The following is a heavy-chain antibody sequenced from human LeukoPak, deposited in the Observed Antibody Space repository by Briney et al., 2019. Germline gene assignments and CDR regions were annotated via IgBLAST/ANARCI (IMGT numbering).Heavy chain of an antibody. J-gene: IGHJ3*02. V-gene: IGHV4-59*01. CDR1: IDSITNYY. CDR2: IYHSGNT. D-gene: IGHD5/OR15-5a*01. CDR3: ARDPNIVSTVTLRAFDI. Sequence: SETLSLTCSVPIDSITNYYWSWIRQPPGKGLEWIGFIYHSGNTNKNPSLTTRVTMSVDTSKTQITLRLSSVTAADTAVYYCARDPNIVSTVTLRAFDIWGQGTMVSVSS.